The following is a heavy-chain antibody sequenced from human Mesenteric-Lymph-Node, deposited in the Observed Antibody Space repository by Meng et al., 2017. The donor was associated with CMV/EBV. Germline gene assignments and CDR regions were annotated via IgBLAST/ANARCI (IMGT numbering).Heavy chain of an antibody. CDR2: IIPICGTP. D-gene: IGHD3-3*01. CDR3: ARGHTIFGEVIYYRFYGLDV. V-gene: IGHV1-69*05. CDR1: GGTFRSHA. J-gene: IGHJ6*02. Sequence: SVKVSCKTSGGTFRSHALSWVRQAPGQGLEWMAGIIPICGTPDYAQKFQGRVTVTTDDTTDTAYMDLSSLRPDDTAIYYCARGHTIFGEVIYYRFYGLDVWGQGTTVTVSS.